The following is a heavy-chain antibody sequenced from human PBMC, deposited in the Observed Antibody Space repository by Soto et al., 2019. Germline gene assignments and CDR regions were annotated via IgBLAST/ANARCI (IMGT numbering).Heavy chain of an antibody. J-gene: IGHJ4*02. V-gene: IGHV3-33*01. CDR3: ARRLRSDLDY. D-gene: IGHD6-25*01. CDR2: ISSDEKIK. Sequence: GGSLRLSCVASGFIFSNFGMHWVRQAPGKGLEWVAVISSDEKIKQYADSVRGRFAISRDNSKNTLYLQMTSLRAEDTAIYYCARRLRSDLDYWGQGTLVTVSS. CDR1: GFIFSNFG.